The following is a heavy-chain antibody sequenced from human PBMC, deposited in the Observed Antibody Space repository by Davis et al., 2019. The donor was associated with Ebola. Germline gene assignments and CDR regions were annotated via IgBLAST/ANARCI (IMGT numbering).Heavy chain of an antibody. D-gene: IGHD3-16*01. J-gene: IGHJ4*02. Sequence: GESLKISCAASGFTFSSYGMHWVRQAPGKGLEWVAFIRYDANNKYHADSVKGRFTISRDNSKNTLYLQMNSLRPKDTALYYCAKPYLYGVDYWGQGTLVTVSS. V-gene: IGHV3-30*02. CDR3: AKPYLYGVDY. CDR2: IRYDANNK. CDR1: GFTFSSYG.